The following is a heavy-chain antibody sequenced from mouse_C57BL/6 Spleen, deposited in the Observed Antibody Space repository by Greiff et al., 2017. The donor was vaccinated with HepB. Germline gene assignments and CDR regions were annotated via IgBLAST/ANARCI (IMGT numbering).Heavy chain of an antibody. CDR1: GYTFTSYW. CDR2: IDPSDSET. D-gene: IGHD1-1*01. Sequence: VQLQQPGAELVRPGSSVKLSCKASGYTFTSYWMHWVKQRPIQGLEWIGNIDPSDSETHYNQKFKDKATLTVDKSSSTAYMQLSSLTSEDSAVYYCARGYYGSSSYFDYWGQGTTLTVSS. CDR3: ARGYYGSSSYFDY. V-gene: IGHV1-52*01. J-gene: IGHJ2*01.